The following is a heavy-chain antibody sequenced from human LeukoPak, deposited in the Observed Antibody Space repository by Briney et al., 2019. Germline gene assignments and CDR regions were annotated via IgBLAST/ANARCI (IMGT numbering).Heavy chain of an antibody. D-gene: IGHD5-18*01. CDR1: GGSISSYY. CDR2: IYYSGST. J-gene: IGHJ5*02. V-gene: IGHV4-59*01. Sequence: PSETLSLACTVSGGSISSYYWSWIRQPPGKELEWIGYIYYSGSTNYNPSLKSRVTISVDTSKNQFSLKLSSVTAADTAVYYCARVTGGYSYGPNWFDPWGQGTLVTVSS. CDR3: ARVTGGYSYGPNWFDP.